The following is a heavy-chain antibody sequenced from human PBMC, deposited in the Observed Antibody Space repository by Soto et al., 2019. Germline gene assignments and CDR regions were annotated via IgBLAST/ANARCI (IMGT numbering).Heavy chain of an antibody. CDR3: AGGAVHTPTWMGA. D-gene: IGHD2-15*01. J-gene: IGHJ5*02. V-gene: IGHV1-69*08. Sequence: QVQLVQSGAEVKKPGSSMKVSCKASGGAFSGYTFNWVRQAPGQGLEWMGRLIPAVGQANNAQKFQGRLTMTADESASPVYMDLSSLTSEDTAVYFCAGGAVHTPTWMGAWGQGTLVTVSS. CDR2: LIPAVGQA. CDR1: GGAFSGYT.